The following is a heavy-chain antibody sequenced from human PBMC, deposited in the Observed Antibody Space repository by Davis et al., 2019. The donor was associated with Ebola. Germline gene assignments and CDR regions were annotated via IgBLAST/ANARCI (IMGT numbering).Heavy chain of an antibody. CDR2: IIPIFGTA. Sequence: SVKVSCKASGGTFSSYAISWVRQAPGQGLEWMGGIIPIFGTANYAQKFQGRVTITADESTSTAFMELSSLRSEDTAVYYCAQKIPRYCSSTSCYGASYYGMDVWGQGTTVTVSS. D-gene: IGHD2-2*01. V-gene: IGHV1-69*13. CDR1: GGTFSSYA. CDR3: AQKIPRYCSSTSCYGASYYGMDV. J-gene: IGHJ6*02.